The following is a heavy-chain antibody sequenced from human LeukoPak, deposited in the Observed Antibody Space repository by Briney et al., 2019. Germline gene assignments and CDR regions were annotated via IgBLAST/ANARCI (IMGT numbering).Heavy chain of an antibody. CDR3: ARVTTVTKSDFDY. V-gene: IGHV3-7*04. J-gene: IGHJ4*02. CDR2: IKQDGSEK. CDR1: GFTFSSYW. Sequence: GGSLRLSCAASGFTFSSYWMSWVRQAPGKGLEWVANIKQDGSEKYYVDSVKGRFTISRDNAKNSLYLQMNSLRAEDTAVYYCARVTTVTKSDFDYWGQGTLVTVSS. D-gene: IGHD4-17*01.